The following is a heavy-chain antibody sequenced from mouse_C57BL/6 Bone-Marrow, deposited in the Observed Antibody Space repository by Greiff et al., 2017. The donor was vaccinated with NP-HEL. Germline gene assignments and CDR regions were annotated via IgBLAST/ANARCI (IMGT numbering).Heavy chain of an antibody. V-gene: IGHV1-19*01. CDR2: INPYNGGT. J-gene: IGHJ4*01. CDR1: GYTFTDYY. Sequence: VQLQQSGPVLVKPGASVKMSCKASGYTFTDYYMNWVKQSHGKSLEWIGVINPYNGGTSYNQKFKGKATLTVDKSSSTAYMELNSLTSEDSAVYYGAAHYYVMDYWGQGTSVTVSS. CDR3: AAHYYVMDY.